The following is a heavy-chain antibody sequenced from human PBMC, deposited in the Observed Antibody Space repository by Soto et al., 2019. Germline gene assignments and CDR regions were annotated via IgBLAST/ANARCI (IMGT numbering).Heavy chain of an antibody. CDR3: GSRYDSDFDS. V-gene: IGHV3-7*01. CDR2: IKQTGKEK. J-gene: IGHJ4*02. CDR1: GFTFSSYW. D-gene: IGHD5-12*01. Sequence: EVQLVESGGGLVQPGGSLRLSCAASGFTFSSYWMSWVRQAPGKGLEWVANIKQTGKEKYYVDSVKGRLTSYRDNAKNSLYLQMNSLRAEDPAVYYCGSRYDSDFDSWGQGTLVTGSS.